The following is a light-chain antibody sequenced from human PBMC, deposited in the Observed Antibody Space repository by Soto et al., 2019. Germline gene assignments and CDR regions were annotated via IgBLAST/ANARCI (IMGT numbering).Light chain of an antibody. CDR2: HAS. CDR3: QQYNNWWT. V-gene: IGKV3-15*01. J-gene: IGKJ1*01. Sequence: EIVMRQSTATLSVSPGERVTLSCRPSQSVSNNLAWFQQKPSQAPRLLIYHASTRATGIPARFSGSGSETEFTLIISSLQSDDFAFYYCQQYNNWWTFGQGTEV. CDR1: QSVSNN.